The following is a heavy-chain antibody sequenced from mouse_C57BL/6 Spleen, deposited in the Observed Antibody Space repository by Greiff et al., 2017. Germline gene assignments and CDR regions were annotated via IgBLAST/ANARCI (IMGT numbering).Heavy chain of an antibody. V-gene: IGHV1-58*01. J-gene: IGHJ3*01. CDR3: ASGITTVVAPLKFAY. D-gene: IGHD1-1*01. Sequence: VQLKQSGAELVRPGSSVKMSCKTSGYTFTSYGINWVKQRPGQGLEWIGYIYIGNGYTEYNEKFKGKATLTSDTSSSTAYMQLSSLTSEDSAIYFCASGITTVVAPLKFAYWGQGTLVTVSA. CDR1: GYTFTSYG. CDR2: IYIGNGYT.